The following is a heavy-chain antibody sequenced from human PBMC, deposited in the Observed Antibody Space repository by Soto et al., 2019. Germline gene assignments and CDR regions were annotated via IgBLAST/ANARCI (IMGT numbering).Heavy chain of an antibody. CDR1: GYTFTAYY. Sequence: AASVKVSCKASGYTFTAYYIHWVRQAPGQGLEWMGWINPDSGDTSYAKKFQGRVTMTRDTSFGPAYMELSSLRSDDTAIYYCARDPGDRTFENWGQGTLVTVSS. CDR2: INPDSGDT. J-gene: IGHJ4*02. CDR3: ARDPGDRTFEN. D-gene: IGHD2-21*02. V-gene: IGHV1-2*02.